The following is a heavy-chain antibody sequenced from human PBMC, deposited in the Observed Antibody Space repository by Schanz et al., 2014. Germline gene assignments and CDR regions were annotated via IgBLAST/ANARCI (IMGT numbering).Heavy chain of an antibody. J-gene: IGHJ3*02. CDR1: GFTFSTYA. Sequence: EVKLLESGGHLVQPGGSLRLSCVASGFTFSTYAMSWVRQAPGKGPEWVACIGRRGQVIYYADSMEGRFTISRDNAQNSLFLQMNSLRVEDTAVYYCARSYHDDDDYTRALDMWGQGTMVTVSS. D-gene: IGHD3-16*01. V-gene: IGHV3-21*02. CDR2: IGRRGQVI. CDR3: ARSYHDDDDYTRALDM.